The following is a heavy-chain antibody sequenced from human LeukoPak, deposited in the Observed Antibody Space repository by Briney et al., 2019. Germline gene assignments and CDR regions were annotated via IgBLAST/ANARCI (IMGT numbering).Heavy chain of an antibody. J-gene: IGHJ4*02. CDR1: GGSISSYY. CDR3: ASVEMATISQVVFDY. CDR2: IYYSGST. V-gene: IGHV4-59*08. Sequence: SETLSLTCTVSGGSISSYYWSWIRQPPGKGLEWIGYIYYSGSTNYNPSLKSRVTMSVDTSKNQFSLKLSSVTAADTAVYYCASVEMATISQVVFDYWGQGTLVTVSS. D-gene: IGHD5-24*01.